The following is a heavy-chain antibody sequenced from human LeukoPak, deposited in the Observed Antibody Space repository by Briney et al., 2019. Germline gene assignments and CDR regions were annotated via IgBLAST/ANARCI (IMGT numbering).Heavy chain of an antibody. CDR1: GHTFTSYD. Sequence: VASVKVSCKASGHTFTSYDINWVRQAPGQGLEWMGWMNPNSGNTGYAQKFQGRVTITRNTSISTAYMELSSLRSEDTAVYYCARGGITIFGVAPPEYKNNWFDPWGQGTLVTVSS. V-gene: IGHV1-8*03. D-gene: IGHD3-3*01. CDR2: MNPNSGNT. J-gene: IGHJ5*02. CDR3: ARGGITIFGVAPPEYKNNWFDP.